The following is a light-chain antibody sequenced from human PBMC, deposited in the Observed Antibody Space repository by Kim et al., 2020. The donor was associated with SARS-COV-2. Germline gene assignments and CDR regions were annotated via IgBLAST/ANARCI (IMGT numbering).Light chain of an antibody. CDR2: WAS. CDR1: QTVLYNSNNKNY. Sequence: SATLSCKSSQTVLYNSNNKNYVAWYQQKPGQAPKLLIYWASIRESGVSDRFSGSGSETDFTLTISSLQAEDVAVYYCQQYYSTPPSFGQGTKLEI. CDR3: QQYYSTPPS. J-gene: IGKJ2*03. V-gene: IGKV4-1*01.